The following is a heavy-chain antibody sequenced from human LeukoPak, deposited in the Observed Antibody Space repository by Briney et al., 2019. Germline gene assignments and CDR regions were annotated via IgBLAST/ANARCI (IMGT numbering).Heavy chain of an antibody. J-gene: IGHJ6*02. D-gene: IGHD6-6*01. CDR2: IGSDGSST. CDR3: TRESSSSYYYVLDV. CDR1: GFTFSSYW. Sequence: GGSLRLSCAASGFTFSSYWMHWVRQAPGKGLVWVSRIGSDGSSTNYADSVKGRFTISRDNAKNTLYLQMNSLRAEDTAVYYCTRESSSSYYYVLDVWGQGTTVTVSS. V-gene: IGHV3-74*01.